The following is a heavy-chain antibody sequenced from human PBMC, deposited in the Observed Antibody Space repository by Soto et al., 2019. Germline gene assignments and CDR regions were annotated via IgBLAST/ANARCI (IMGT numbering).Heavy chain of an antibody. J-gene: IGHJ6*02. Sequence: GASVKVSCKASGYTFTDYYIHWVRQAPGQGLEWMGWVNPNSGGTNYAQKFQGWVTMTRDTSITTVYMELSSLKSDDMAVYYCAREGAATDNYGMDVWGPGTTVTVSS. V-gene: IGHV1-2*04. CDR3: AREGAATDNYGMDV. D-gene: IGHD2-15*01. CDR2: VNPNSGGT. CDR1: GYTFTDYY.